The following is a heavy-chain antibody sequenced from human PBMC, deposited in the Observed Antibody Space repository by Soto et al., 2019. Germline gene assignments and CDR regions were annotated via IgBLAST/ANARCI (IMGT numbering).Heavy chain of an antibody. D-gene: IGHD3-22*01. J-gene: IGHJ4*02. CDR3: ARQDSSGYGFDY. V-gene: IGHV4-59*08. CDR1: GGSISSFD. Sequence: QVQLQESGPGLVKPSETLSLTCTVSGGSISSFDWNWIRQPPGKGLEWIGYISYSGSTNYNPSLKSRVTISVDTSKNQFARKLSSVTATDTAVYYCARQDSSGYGFDYWGQGTLVTVSS. CDR2: ISYSGST.